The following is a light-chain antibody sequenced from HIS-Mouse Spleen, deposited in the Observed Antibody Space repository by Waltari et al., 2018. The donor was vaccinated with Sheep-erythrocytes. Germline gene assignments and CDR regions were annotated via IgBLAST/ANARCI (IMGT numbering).Light chain of an antibody. CDR2: DAS. J-gene: IGKJ2*01. Sequence: EIVLTQSPATLSLSPGERATPSCRASQSVSSYLAWYQQKPGQAPRLLIYDASNRATGIPARFSGSVSGTDFTLTISSLGPEDCAVYYCQQRSNWYTFGQGTKLEIK. CDR3: QQRSNWYT. V-gene: IGKV3-11*01. CDR1: QSVSSY.